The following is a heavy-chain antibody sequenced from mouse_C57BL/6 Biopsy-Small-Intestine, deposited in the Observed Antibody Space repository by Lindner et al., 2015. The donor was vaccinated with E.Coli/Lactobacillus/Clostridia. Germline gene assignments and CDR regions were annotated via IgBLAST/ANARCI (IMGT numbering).Heavy chain of an antibody. Sequence: VQLQESGAELARPGASVKLSCKASGYTFTSYGISWVKQRTGQGLEWIGEIYPRSGNTYYNEKFKGKATLTADKSSSTAYMELRSLTSEDSAVYFCAREAYDGYPFAYWGQGTLVTVSA. J-gene: IGHJ3*01. CDR1: GYTFTSYG. CDR2: IYPRSGNT. CDR3: AREAYDGYPFAY. V-gene: IGHV1-81*01. D-gene: IGHD2-3*01.